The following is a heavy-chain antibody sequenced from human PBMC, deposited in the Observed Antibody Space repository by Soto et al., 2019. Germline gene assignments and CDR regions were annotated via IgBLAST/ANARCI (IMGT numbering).Heavy chain of an antibody. CDR3: AKARSTMVRGVIIADRYLQH. V-gene: IGHV3-74*01. J-gene: IGHJ1*01. Sequence: GGSLRLSCAASGFTFSNYWMHWVRQAPGRGLVWASHIDSDGSTTTYADSVEGRFTISRDNSKSTLYLQMNSLRAEDTAVYYCAKARSTMVRGVIIADRYLQHWGQGTLVTVSS. CDR2: IDSDGSTT. D-gene: IGHD3-10*01. CDR1: GFTFSNYW.